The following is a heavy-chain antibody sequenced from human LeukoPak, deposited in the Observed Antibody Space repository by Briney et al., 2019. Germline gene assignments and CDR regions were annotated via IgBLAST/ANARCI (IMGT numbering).Heavy chain of an antibody. CDR1: GGSISSSSYY. D-gene: IGHD4-11*01. CDR3: AGVANYRSGERLDY. Sequence: SETLSLTGTVSGGSISSSSYYWSWIRQPAGKGLEWIGRVYNSGSTNYNPSLKSRVTMSVGTSKNQFSLKLRSVTAADTAIYYCAGVANYRSGERLDYWGQGTLVTVSS. V-gene: IGHV4-61*02. J-gene: IGHJ4*02. CDR2: VYNSGST.